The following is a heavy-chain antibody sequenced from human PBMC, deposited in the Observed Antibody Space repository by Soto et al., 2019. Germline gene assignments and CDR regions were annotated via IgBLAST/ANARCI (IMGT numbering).Heavy chain of an antibody. Sequence: QEQVVQSGPAMKEPGSSMKVSCRASGIMSSGYGFSWVRQAPGQGLGWVGMINPILDSTHYAQNLQGRVSLSVDKSRDTAYLEVTSLRLEDTAIYFCATMKRARLDSWGRGTVVTVSS. J-gene: IGHJ4*02. V-gene: IGHV1-69*09. CDR2: INPILDST. CDR1: GIMSSGYG. CDR3: ATMKRARLDS. D-gene: IGHD6-25*01.